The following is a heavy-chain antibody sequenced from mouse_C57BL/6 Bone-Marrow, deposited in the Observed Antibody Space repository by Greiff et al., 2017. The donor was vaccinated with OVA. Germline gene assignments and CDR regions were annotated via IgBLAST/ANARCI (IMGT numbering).Heavy chain of an antibody. Sequence: EVKLVESGGGLVQPGGSLKLSCAASGFTFSDYGMAWVRQAPRKGPEWVAFISNLAYSIYYADTVTGRFTISRENAKNTLYLEMSSLRSEDTAMYYCARLHYYGSSFYAMDYWGQGTSVTVSS. CDR1: GFTFSDYG. CDR3: ARLHYYGSSFYAMDY. D-gene: IGHD1-1*01. J-gene: IGHJ4*01. CDR2: ISNLAYSI. V-gene: IGHV5-15*01.